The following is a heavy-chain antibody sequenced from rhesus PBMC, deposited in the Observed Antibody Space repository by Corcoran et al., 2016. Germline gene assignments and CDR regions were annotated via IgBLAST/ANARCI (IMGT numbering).Heavy chain of an antibody. Sequence: EVQLVETGGGLVQPGGSLKLSCAASGFTFSSYGMSWVRQAPGKGLEWVSAINSGGGSTSYADSVKGRFTISRDNSKNTLSLQMNSLRAEDTAVYYFAKDQCSGIYCYFDYWGQGVLVTVSS. CDR1: GFTFSSYG. V-gene: IGHV3S5*01. CDR3: AKDQCSGIYCYFDY. J-gene: IGHJ4*01. CDR2: INSGGGST. D-gene: IGHD2-27*01.